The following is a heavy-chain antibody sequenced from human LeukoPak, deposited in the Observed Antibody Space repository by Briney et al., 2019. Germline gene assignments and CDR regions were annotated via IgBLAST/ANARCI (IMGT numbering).Heavy chain of an antibody. Sequence: PGRSLRLSCAASESIFSNYAMHWVRQAPGRGLEWVAVISSYDGSNQYYADSVKGRFTISRDNSIHTLYLQMSILRPEDTAIYYCVREWKQTFVVSNSRQGPFDLWGQGTLVTVSS. CDR2: ISSYDGSNQ. V-gene: IGHV3-30-3*01. J-gene: IGHJ4*02. D-gene: IGHD5-18*01. CDR1: ESIFSNYA. CDR3: VREWKQTFVVSNSRQGPFDL.